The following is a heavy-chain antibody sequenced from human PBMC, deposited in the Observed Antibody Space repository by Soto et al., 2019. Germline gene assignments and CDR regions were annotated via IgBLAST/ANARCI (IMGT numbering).Heavy chain of an antibody. CDR3: ERGAEGSSWSRYYYSYGMDV. V-gene: IGHV4-34*01. J-gene: IGHJ6*02. CDR2: INHSGST. D-gene: IGHD6-13*01. CDR1: GGSFSGYY. Sequence: SETLSLTCAVYGGSFSGYYWSWIRQPPGKGLEWIGEINHSGSTNYNPSLKSRVTISVDTSKNQFSLKLSSVTAADTAVYYCERGAEGSSWSRYYYSYGMDVWGQGTTVTVSS.